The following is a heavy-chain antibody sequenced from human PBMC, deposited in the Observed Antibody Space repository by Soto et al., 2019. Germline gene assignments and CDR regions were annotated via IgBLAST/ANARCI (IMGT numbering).Heavy chain of an antibody. CDR2: ISGSGGST. J-gene: IGHJ4*02. CDR1: KFTFSSYA. CDR3: AKGNYDFWSGPFDY. D-gene: IGHD3-3*01. V-gene: IGHV3-23*01. Sequence: PVGSLRLSCAASKFTFSSYAMSWVRQAPGKGLEWVSAISGSGGSTYHADSVKGRFTISRDNSKNTLYLQMNSLRAEDTAVYYCAKGNYDFWSGPFDYWGQGTLVTDS.